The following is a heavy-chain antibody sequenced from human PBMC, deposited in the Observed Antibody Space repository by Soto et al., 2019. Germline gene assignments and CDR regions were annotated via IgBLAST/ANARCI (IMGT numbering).Heavy chain of an antibody. CDR3: ARGNPFTYAGFDV. J-gene: IGHJ6*02. D-gene: IGHD3-10*01. CDR2: MNAKSGDT. CDR1: GYTFSDFD. V-gene: IGHV1-8*01. Sequence: QAHLEQSGAEVKRPGASVKVSCKASGYTFSDFDINWLRQASGQGPEWMGWMNAKSGDTFFAQRLHGKFNMTWDTSLSTAYMEVGSLTSDDTAMYYCARGNPFTYAGFDVWGQGTTVAVSS.